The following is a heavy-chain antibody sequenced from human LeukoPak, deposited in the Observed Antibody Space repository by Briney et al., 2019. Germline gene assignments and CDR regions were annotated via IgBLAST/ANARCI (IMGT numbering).Heavy chain of an antibody. Sequence: SETLSLTSTVSGGSISSGGYYWSWIRQHPGKGLEWIGYIYYSGSTYYNPSLKSRVTISVDTSKNQFSLKLSSVTAADTAVYYCARGLDSSGPTHFDYWGQGTLVTVSS. CDR2: IYYSGST. D-gene: IGHD3-22*01. CDR3: ARGLDSSGPTHFDY. V-gene: IGHV4-31*03. CDR1: GGSISSGGYY. J-gene: IGHJ4*02.